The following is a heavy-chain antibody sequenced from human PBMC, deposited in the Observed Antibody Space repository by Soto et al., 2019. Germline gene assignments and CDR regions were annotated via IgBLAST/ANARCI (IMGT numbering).Heavy chain of an antibody. CDR3: VRVVAIPGYPDN. CDR2: IVPIVDTS. Sequence: QVQLVQSGAEVRQPASSVKVSCKTSGGTFSSYAISCVRQAPGQGLEWMGGIVPIVDTSTYAQKFQGRVTITADESTSTVYMELSSLRSDDTVVYYCVRVVAIPGYPDNWGQGTLVTVSS. CDR1: GGTFSSYA. V-gene: IGHV1-69*12. J-gene: IGHJ4*02. D-gene: IGHD5-12*01.